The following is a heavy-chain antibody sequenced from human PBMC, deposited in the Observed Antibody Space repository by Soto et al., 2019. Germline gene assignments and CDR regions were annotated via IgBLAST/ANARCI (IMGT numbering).Heavy chain of an antibody. CDR1: GFTFKTHA. D-gene: IGHD1-26*01. CDR3: GKDVGDYVPYYYGVDV. CDR2: IAYDGNEK. J-gene: IGHJ6*02. V-gene: IGHV3-30*18. Sequence: QVQLVESGGGVVQPGTSLRLSYAASGFTFKTHAMHWVRQAPGKGLEWMAVIAYDGNEKFYADSVKGRFTISRDNSKNALYLQINTLRNEDTAVYYCGKDVGDYVPYYYGVDVWGQGTTVTVSS.